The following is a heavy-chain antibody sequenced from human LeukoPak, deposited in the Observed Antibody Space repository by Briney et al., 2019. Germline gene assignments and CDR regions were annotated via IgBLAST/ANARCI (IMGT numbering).Heavy chain of an antibody. Sequence: GGSLRLSCAASGFTFSSYEMNWVRQAPGKGLEWVSYISSSSSMIYYADSVKGGFTISRDNAKNSLYLQMNSLRAEDTAVYYCARARGEYFDYWGQGTLVTVSS. CDR2: ISSSSSMI. CDR1: GFTFSSYE. J-gene: IGHJ4*02. V-gene: IGHV3-48*03. CDR3: ARARGEYFDY. D-gene: IGHD3-16*01.